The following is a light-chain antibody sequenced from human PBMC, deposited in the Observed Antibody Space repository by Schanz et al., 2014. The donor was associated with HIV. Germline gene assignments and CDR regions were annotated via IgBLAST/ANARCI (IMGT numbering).Light chain of an antibody. Sequence: QSVLTQPPSASGTPGQRVTISCSGTSSTIGSNYVYWHQQVPGAAPKLLIYRTNERPSGVPDRFSGSKSGTSASLAITGLQAEDEADYYCQSYDSGLSGWVFGGGTKLTVL. J-gene: IGLJ3*02. CDR1: SSTIGSNY. V-gene: IGLV1-47*01. CDR2: RTN. CDR3: QSYDSGLSGWV.